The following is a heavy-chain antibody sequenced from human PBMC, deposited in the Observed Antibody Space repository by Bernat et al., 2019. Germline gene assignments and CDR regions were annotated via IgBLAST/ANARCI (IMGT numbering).Heavy chain of an antibody. D-gene: IGHD4-17*01. Sequence: VQLVQSGAEVKKPGASVKVSCKASGYTFTGYYMHWVRQAPGQGLEWMGWINPNSGGTNYAQKFQGWVTMTRDTSISTAYMELSRLRSDDTAVYYCARVRDDYGDSDYYYGMDVWGQGTTVTVSS. CDR3: ARVRDDYGDSDYYYGMDV. CDR2: INPNSGGT. V-gene: IGHV1-2*04. CDR1: GYTFTGYY. J-gene: IGHJ6*02.